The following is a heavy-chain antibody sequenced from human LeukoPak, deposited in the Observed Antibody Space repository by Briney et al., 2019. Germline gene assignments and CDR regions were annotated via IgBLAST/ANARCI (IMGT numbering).Heavy chain of an antibody. CDR3: ARLRRYFDWLFPDY. CDR2: IYYSGST. D-gene: IGHD3-9*01. J-gene: IGHJ4*02. V-gene: IGHV4-59*08. CDR1: GGSISSYY. Sequence: SETLSLTCTVSGGSISSYYWSWIRHPPGKGLEWIGYIYYSGSTNYNPSLKSRVTISVDTSKNQFSLKLSSVTAADTAVYYCARLRRYFDWLFPDYWGQGTLVTVSS.